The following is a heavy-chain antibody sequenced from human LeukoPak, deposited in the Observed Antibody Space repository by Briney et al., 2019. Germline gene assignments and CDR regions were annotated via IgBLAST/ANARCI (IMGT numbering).Heavy chain of an antibody. CDR1: GFMFSSFA. CDR3: ARGHSSSWAFIDY. V-gene: IGHV3-30*04. CDR2: ITYDGRST. D-gene: IGHD6-13*01. J-gene: IGHJ4*02. Sequence: PGGSLRLSCTASGFMFSSFAIHWVHQAPGKGPEWGAVITYDGRSTYYADSVKGRFSISRDNSKNTLFLQMNSLRPEDTAVYYCARGHSSSWAFIDYWGQGTVVTVSS.